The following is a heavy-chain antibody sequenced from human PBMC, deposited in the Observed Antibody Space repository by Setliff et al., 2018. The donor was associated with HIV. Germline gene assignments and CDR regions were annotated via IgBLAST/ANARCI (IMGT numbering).Heavy chain of an antibody. J-gene: IGHJ6*02. CDR1: GGSISSYY. CDR2: IYYSGST. D-gene: IGHD3-22*01. CDR3: ARDGSYSSGSPYYYYGMDV. V-gene: IGHV4-59*12. Sequence: SETLSLTCTVSGGSISSYYWSWIRQPPGKGLEWIGYIYYSGSTNYNPSLKSRVTISVDTSKNQFSLKLSSVTAADTAVYYCARDGSYSSGSPYYYYGMDVWGQGTTVTVSS.